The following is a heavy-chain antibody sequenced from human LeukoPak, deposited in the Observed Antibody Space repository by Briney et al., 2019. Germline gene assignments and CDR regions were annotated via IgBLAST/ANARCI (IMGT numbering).Heavy chain of an antibody. CDR3: ARSYGTYYYGMDV. V-gene: IGHV3-53*01. Sequence: GGSLILSCAASGFTVSSNYMTWVRQAPGRGLEWVSVIYSGGTTYYADSVKGRFTISRDNSKNTLYLQISSLRAEDTAVYYCARSYGTYYYGMDVWGQGTTVTVSS. CDR2: IYSGGTT. J-gene: IGHJ6*02. D-gene: IGHD1-26*01. CDR1: GFTVSSNY.